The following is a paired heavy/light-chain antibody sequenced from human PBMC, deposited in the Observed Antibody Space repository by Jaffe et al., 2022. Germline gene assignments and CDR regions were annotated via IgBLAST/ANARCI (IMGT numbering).Heavy chain of an antibody. Sequence: QLQLQESGPGLVKPSETLSLTCTVSGGSISSSSYYWGWIRQPPGKGLEWIGSIYYSGSTYYNPSLKSRVTISVDTSKNQFSLKLSSVTAADTAVYYCASLKTYYDYIWGSYRYSYYFDYWGQGTLVTVSS. CDR2: IYYSGST. V-gene: IGHV4-39*01. CDR3: ASLKTYYDYIWGSYRYSYYFDY. CDR1: GGSISSSSYY. D-gene: IGHD3-16*02. J-gene: IGHJ4*02.
Light chain of an antibody. CDR3: QSYDSSLSGYAV. Sequence: QSVLTQPPSVSGAPGQRVTISCTGSSSNIGAGYDVHWYQQLPGTAPKLLIYGNSNRPSGVPDRFSGSKSGTSASLAITGLQAEDEADYYCQSYDSSLSGYAVFGGGTQLTVL. V-gene: IGLV1-40*01. J-gene: IGLJ7*01. CDR1: SSNIGAGYD. CDR2: GNS.